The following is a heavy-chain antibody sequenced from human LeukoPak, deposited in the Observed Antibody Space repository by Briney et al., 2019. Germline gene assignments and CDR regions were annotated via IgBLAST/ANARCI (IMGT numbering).Heavy chain of an antibody. J-gene: IGHJ3*02. CDR3: AGDPVLFSGNYFSRGYVFDI. Sequence: PSETLSLTCAVYGGSFSGYYWSWIRQPPGKGLEWIGEINHSGSTNYNPSLKSRVTISLDTSKNHLSLKLSSVTAADTAVYYCAGDPVLFSGNYFSRGYVFDIWGQGTMVTVSS. V-gene: IGHV4-34*01. CDR1: GGSFSGYY. D-gene: IGHD1-26*01. CDR2: INHSGST.